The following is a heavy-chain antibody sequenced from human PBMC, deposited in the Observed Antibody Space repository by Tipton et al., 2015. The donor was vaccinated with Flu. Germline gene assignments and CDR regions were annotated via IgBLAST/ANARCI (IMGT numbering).Heavy chain of an antibody. CDR2: IYHSGST. D-gene: IGHD2-15*01. Sequence: TLSLTCAVSGYSISSGYYWGWIRQPPGRGLEWIGSIYHSGSTYYNPSLKSRVTISVDTSKNQFSLQLSSVTAADPAVYYCARRYCSGGSCVTGWFDPWGQGTLVTVSS. CDR3: ARRYCSGGSCVTGWFDP. J-gene: IGHJ5*02. V-gene: IGHV4-38-2*01. CDR1: GYSISSGYY.